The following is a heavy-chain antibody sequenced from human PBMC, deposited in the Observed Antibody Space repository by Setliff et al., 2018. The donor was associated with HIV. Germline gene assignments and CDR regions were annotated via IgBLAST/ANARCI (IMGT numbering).Heavy chain of an antibody. V-gene: IGHV1-69*10. CDR3: ARGRTYDSSGYIGNWFDP. D-gene: IGHD3-22*01. Sequence: SVKVSCKASGGTFSSYAISWVRQAPGQGLEWMGGIIPILGIANYAQKFQGRVIVTRDTSINTAYVELRSLRLDDTAVYFCARGRTYDSSGYIGNWFDPWGQGTLVTVSS. CDR2: IIPILGIA. CDR1: GGTFSSYA. J-gene: IGHJ5*02.